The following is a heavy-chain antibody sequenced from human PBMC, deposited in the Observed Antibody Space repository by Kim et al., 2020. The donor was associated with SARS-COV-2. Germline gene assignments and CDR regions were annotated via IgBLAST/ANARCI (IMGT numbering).Heavy chain of an antibody. CDR1: GFTFSSYG. J-gene: IGHJ6*03. Sequence: GGSLRLSCAASGFTFSSYGMHWVRQAPGKGLEWVAVISYDGSNKYYADSVKGRFTISRDNSKNTLYLQMNSLRAEDTAVYYCAKDLYYYDSSGYYYPYY. D-gene: IGHD3-22*01. CDR3: AKDLYYYDSSGYYYPYY. CDR2: ISYDGSNK. V-gene: IGHV3-30*18.